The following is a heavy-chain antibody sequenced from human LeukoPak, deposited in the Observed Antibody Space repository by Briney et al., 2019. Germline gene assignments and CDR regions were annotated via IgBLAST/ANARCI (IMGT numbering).Heavy chain of an antibody. CDR2: MSYDGTNK. Sequence: PGGSLRLSCAASGFTFSTYGMHWVRRAPGKGLELVAVMSYDGTNKYYADFVKGRFTISRDTSKNTLYLQMNSLRAEDTAVYYCARGYCSGGTCYPHDTFDIWGQGTMVTVSS. J-gene: IGHJ3*02. D-gene: IGHD2-15*01. V-gene: IGHV3-30*03. CDR1: GFTFSTYG. CDR3: ARGYCSGGTCYPHDTFDI.